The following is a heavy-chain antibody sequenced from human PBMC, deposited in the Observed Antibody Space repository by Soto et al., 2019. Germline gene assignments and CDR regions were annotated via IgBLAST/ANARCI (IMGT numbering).Heavy chain of an antibody. CDR1: GYSFTRYG. V-gene: IGHV1-18*01. Sequence: ASGKVSCKASGYSFTRYGINWVRQAPGQGLEWMGWISAKHGNTHYAQKLQGRVTMTTDTSTSTAYMELRSLTSDDTAVYYCARTQHYYGMDVWGQGTTVTVSS. J-gene: IGHJ6*02. CDR2: ISAKHGNT. CDR3: ARTQHYYGMDV.